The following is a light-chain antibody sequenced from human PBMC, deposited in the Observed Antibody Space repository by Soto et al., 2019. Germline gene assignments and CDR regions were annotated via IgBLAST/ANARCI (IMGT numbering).Light chain of an antibody. Sequence: SSELTQPPSVSVSPGQTASITCSGNKLGNKNVCWYQQKAGQSPVLLIYQDYQRPSGVPERFSGSNSGNTATLTISGTQAMDDADYYCQAWDTGTVIFGGGTKLTVL. J-gene: IGLJ2*01. V-gene: IGLV3-1*01. CDR2: QDY. CDR3: QAWDTGTVI. CDR1: KLGNKN.